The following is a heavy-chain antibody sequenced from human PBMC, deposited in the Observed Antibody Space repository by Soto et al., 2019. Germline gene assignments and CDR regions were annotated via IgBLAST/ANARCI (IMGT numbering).Heavy chain of an antibody. CDR3: ARGRYDSSGYYFDY. D-gene: IGHD3-22*01. CDR1: GFTFSSYD. Sequence: EVQLVESGGGLVQPGGSLRLSCAASGFTFSSYDMHWVRQATGKGLEWVSAIGTAGDTYYPGSVKGRFTISRENAKNPLYLQMSSLRAGDTAVYYCARGRYDSSGYYFDYWGQGNLVTVSS. J-gene: IGHJ4*02. CDR2: IGTAGDT. V-gene: IGHV3-13*04.